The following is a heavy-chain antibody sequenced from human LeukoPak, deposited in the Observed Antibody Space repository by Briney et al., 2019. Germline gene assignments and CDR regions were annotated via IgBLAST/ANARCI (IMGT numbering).Heavy chain of an antibody. Sequence: SQTLSLTGAISGDSVSSNSAAWNWIRQSPSRGLEWLGRTYYRSKWYNDYAVSVKSRITINPDTSRNQFSLQPESVTPDDTAMYYCTRTGMFADSWGQGTLVTVSS. CDR2: TYYRSKWYN. D-gene: IGHD3-10*02. V-gene: IGHV6-1*01. CDR3: TRTGMFADS. J-gene: IGHJ4*02. CDR1: GDSVSSNSAA.